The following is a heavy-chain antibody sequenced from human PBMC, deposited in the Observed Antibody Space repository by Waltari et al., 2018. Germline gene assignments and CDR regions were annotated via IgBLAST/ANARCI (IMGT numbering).Heavy chain of an antibody. CDR3: TRNPGY. Sequence: EVQLVNSGGGLVQPGGSLRLSCAASDFFTDYWLDWVRQAPGKGRVGVSGMKTDGTSITYADSVKGRFTISRDGAKNTYYLQMNSLRAEDTAVYYCTRNPGYWGQGTLVTVSS. CDR1: DFFTDYW. CDR2: MKTDGTSI. J-gene: IGHJ4*02. V-gene: IGHV3-74*03.